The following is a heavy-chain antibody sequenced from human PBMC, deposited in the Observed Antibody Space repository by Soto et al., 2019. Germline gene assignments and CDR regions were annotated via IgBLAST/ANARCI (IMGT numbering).Heavy chain of an antibody. Sequence: SGPTLVNPTQTLTLTCTFSAFSLSTGGVGVGWIRQPPGKALEWLALIYWDDDKRYSPSLRSRLTITKDASKNQVVLTMTNMDPVDTATYYCIQSRCGGDCLQSYASYYYYGMDVWGQGTTVTVSS. CDR3: IQSRCGGDCLQSYASYYYYGMDV. CDR1: AFSLSTGGVG. D-gene: IGHD2-21*02. V-gene: IGHV2-5*02. CDR2: IYWDDDK. J-gene: IGHJ6*02.